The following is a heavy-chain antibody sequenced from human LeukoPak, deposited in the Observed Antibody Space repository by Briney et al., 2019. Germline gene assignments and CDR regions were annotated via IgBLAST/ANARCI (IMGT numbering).Heavy chain of an antibody. CDR3: AKDYVGVLPETYDH. J-gene: IGHJ4*02. D-gene: IGHD1-26*01. CDR2: ISGSGGTT. V-gene: IGHV3-23*01. CDR1: GFTFSNSA. Sequence: HPGGSLRLSCAASGFTFSNSAMGWVRQAPRKGLEWVAGISGSGGTTYYADSVRGRFTITRDNFKNTVDLQMDSLRVEDTAIYFCAKDYVGVLPETYDHWGQGTLVTVSA.